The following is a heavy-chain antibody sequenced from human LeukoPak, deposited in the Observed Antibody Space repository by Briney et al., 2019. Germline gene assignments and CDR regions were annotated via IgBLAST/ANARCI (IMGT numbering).Heavy chain of an antibody. J-gene: IGHJ6*03. CDR1: GFTFSSYS. V-gene: IGHV3-21*01. Sequence: GGSLRLSCAASGFTFSSYSMNWVRQAPGKGLEWVSSISSSSSYIYYADSVKGRFTISRDNAKNSLYLQMNSLRAEDTAVYYCARSREANYYYYMDVWGKGTTVTISS. CDR2: ISSSSSYI. CDR3: ARSREANYYYYMDV.